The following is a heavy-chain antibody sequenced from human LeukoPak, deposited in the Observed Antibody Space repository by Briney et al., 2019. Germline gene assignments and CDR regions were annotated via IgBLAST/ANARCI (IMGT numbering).Heavy chain of an antibody. Sequence: WASVKVSCKASGGTFSSYAISWVRQAPGQGPEWMGGIIPIFGTANYAQKFQGRVTITTDESTSTAYMELSSLRSEDTAVYYCACAAAGPAEYFQHWGQGTLVTVSS. V-gene: IGHV1-69*05. CDR2: IIPIFGTA. CDR1: GGTFSSYA. D-gene: IGHD6-13*01. J-gene: IGHJ1*01. CDR3: ACAAAGPAEYFQH.